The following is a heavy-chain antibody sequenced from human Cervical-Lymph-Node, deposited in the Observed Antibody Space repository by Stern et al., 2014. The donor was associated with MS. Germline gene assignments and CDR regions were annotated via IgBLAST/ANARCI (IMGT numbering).Heavy chain of an antibody. CDR1: GFTFSSYG. CDR3: AREGIGCGGDCYEYYFDY. V-gene: IGHV3-33*01. D-gene: IGHD2-21*02. Sequence: QVQLVQSGGGVVQPGRSLRLSCAASGFTFSSYGMHWVRQAPGKGLEWVAVIWYDGSNQYYADSVTGRFTISRDNSKNTLYLQMNSLRAEDTAVYYCAREGIGCGGDCYEYYFDYWGQGTLVTVSS. J-gene: IGHJ4*02. CDR2: IWYDGSNQ.